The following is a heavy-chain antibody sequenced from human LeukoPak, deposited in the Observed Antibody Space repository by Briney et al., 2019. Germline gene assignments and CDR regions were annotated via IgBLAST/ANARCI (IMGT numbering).Heavy chain of an antibody. Sequence: PGGSLRLSCAASGFNFKTYSMHWVRQAPGKGLEWLAVITYDGSDKYYADSVKGRLTISRDNSKKTLYLQMDNLIGEDTAVYYCAREDRFGATYYFDYWGQGTLVTVSS. CDR1: GFNFKTYS. D-gene: IGHD4/OR15-4a*01. CDR2: ITYDGSDK. J-gene: IGHJ4*02. V-gene: IGHV3-30*04. CDR3: AREDRFGATYYFDY.